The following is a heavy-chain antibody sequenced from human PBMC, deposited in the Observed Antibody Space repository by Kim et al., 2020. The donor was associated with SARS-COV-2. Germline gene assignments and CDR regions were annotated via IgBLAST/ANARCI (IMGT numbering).Heavy chain of an antibody. Sequence: GGSLRLSCAASGFTFSSYSMNWVRQAPGKGLEWVSSISSSSSYIYYADSVKGRFTISRDNAKNSLYLQMNSLRAEDTAVYYCARKYSSSWYVPDFDYWGQGTLVTVSS. V-gene: IGHV3-21*01. D-gene: IGHD6-13*01. CDR2: ISSSSSYI. CDR1: GFTFSSYS. J-gene: IGHJ4*02. CDR3: ARKYSSSWYVPDFDY.